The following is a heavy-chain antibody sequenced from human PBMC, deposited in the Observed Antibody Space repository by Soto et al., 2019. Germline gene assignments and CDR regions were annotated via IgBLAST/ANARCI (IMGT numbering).Heavy chain of an antibody. J-gene: IGHJ6*02. V-gene: IGHV1-46*03. CDR2: ITPSGGST. CDR3: ARARGNIVGVTAHNYYGMGV. Sequence: QVQLVQSGAEVKKPGASVKVSCKASGYTFTSYYMHWVRQAPGQGLEWMGIITPSGGSTSYAQKFQGRSPMTRETSTSTVYMELRSLRSEDTAVYYWARARGNIVGVTAHNYYGMGVWGQGTTVTVSS. D-gene: IGHD2-21*02. CDR1: GYTFTSYY.